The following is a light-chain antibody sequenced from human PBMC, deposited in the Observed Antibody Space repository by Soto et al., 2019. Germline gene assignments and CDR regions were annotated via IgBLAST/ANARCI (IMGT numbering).Light chain of an antibody. J-gene: IGKJ1*01. V-gene: IGKV3-20*01. CDR3: QQYGSSVWT. CDR2: GAS. Sequence: EIVLTQSPGTLSLSPGERATLSCRASQSVGSPYLAWYQQKPGQAPRLLIYGASNRATGIPDRFSGSGSGTDFTLTISRREPEDFAVYYCQQYGSSVWTFGQGTKVEIK. CDR1: QSVGSPY.